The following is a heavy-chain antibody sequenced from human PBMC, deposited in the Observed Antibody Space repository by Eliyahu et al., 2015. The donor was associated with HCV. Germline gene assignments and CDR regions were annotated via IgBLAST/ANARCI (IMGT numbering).Heavy chain of an antibody. CDR2: ISPSGTXI. J-gene: IGHJ3*02. CDR3: VRHARVADI. V-gene: IGHV3-11*01. CDR1: GFTFSGPY. D-gene: IGHD2-15*01. Sequence: QEQLAESGGDLVKPGGSLRXSCAASGFTFSGPYXNWTRQAPGKGLEXLSYISPSGTXIKYADSVKGRFTISRDNAKNSLYLQMDSLRVEDTAMYYCVRHARVADIWGQGTMVTVSS.